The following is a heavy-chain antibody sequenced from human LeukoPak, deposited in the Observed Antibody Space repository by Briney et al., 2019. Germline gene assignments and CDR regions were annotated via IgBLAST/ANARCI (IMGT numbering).Heavy chain of an antibody. CDR3: AAAPGYCSSTSCHHYYYYGMDV. CDR2: IVVVSGNT. V-gene: IGHV1-58*01. Sequence: SVKVSCKASGFTFTSSAVQWVRQARGQRLEWTGWIVVVSGNTNYAQKFQERVTITRDMSTSTAYMELSSLRSEDTAVYYCAAAPGYCSSTSCHHYYYYGMDVWGKGTTVTVSS. J-gene: IGHJ6*04. D-gene: IGHD2-2*01. CDR1: GFTFTSSA.